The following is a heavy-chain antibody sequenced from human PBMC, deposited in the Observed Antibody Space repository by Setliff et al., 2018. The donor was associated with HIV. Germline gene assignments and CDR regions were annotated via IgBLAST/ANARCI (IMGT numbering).Heavy chain of an antibody. D-gene: IGHD2-15*01. Sequence: PGGSLRLSCAASGFTFSSYSMNWVRQAPGKGLEWVSYISSSRSNKYYADSVKGRFTISRDNSKNTLYLQMNSLRAEDTAVYSCARARGGNSEWSYWGQGTLVTVSS. V-gene: IGHV3-48*01. J-gene: IGHJ4*02. CDR1: GFTFSSYS. CDR2: ISSSRSNK. CDR3: ARARGGNSEWSY.